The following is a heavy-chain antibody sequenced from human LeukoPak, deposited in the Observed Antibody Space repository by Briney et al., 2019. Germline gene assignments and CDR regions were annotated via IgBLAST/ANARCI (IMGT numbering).Heavy chain of an antibody. CDR3: AKDRIAAVAMGAFPH. Sequence: GGSLRLSCVASGFTFSDSYMAWVRQAPGKGLEWISYIDSGGDLIYYADSVRGRFTISRDNSKNTLYLQMNNLRAEDTAVYYCAKDRIAAVAMGAFPHWGQGTLVTVSS. CDR2: IDSGGDLI. V-gene: IGHV3-11*01. J-gene: IGHJ1*01. D-gene: IGHD6-13*01. CDR1: GFTFSDSY.